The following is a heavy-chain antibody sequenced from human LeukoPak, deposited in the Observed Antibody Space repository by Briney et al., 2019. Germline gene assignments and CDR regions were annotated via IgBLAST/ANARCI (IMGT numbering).Heavy chain of an antibody. CDR3: ARQADSHSSGANDY. CDR2: ISAYNGNT. D-gene: IGHD6-19*01. J-gene: IGHJ4*02. CDR1: GYTFTSYG. V-gene: IGHV1-18*01. Sequence: ASVKVSCKASGYTFTSYGISWVRQAPGQGLEWMGWISAYNGNTNYAQKLQGRVTMTTDTSTSTAYMELRSLRSDDTAVYYCARQADSHSSGANDYWGQGTLVTVSS.